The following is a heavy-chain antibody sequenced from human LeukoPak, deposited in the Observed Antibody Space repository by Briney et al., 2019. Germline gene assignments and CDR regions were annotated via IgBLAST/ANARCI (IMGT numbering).Heavy chain of an antibody. CDR1: GYSISSGYY. J-gene: IGHJ4*02. Sequence: SETLSLTCAVSGYSISSGYYWGWIRQPPGEGLEWIGSIYHTGSTYYNPSLKSRVTISVDTSKNQFSLKLSSVTAADTAVYYCARGHPPQLWSDYWGQGTLVTVSS. V-gene: IGHV4-38-2*01. CDR3: ARGHPPQLWSDY. CDR2: IYHTGST. D-gene: IGHD5-18*01.